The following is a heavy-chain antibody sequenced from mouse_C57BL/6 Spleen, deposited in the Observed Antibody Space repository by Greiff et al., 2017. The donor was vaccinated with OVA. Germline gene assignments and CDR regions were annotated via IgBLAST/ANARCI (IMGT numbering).Heavy chain of an antibody. CDR1: GYAFSSSW. Sequence: VQLVESGPELVKPGASVKISCKASGYAFSSSWMNWVKQRPGKGLEWIGRIYPGDGDTNYNGKFKGKATLTADKSSSTAYMQLSSLTSEDSAVYFCARGEYYYGLYFDYWGQGTTLTVSS. CDR2: IYPGDGDT. D-gene: IGHD1-1*01. CDR3: ARGEYYYGLYFDY. V-gene: IGHV1-82*01. J-gene: IGHJ2*01.